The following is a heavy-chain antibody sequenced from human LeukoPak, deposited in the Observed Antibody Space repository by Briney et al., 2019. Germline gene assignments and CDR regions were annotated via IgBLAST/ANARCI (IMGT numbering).Heavy chain of an antibody. V-gene: IGHV1-46*01. D-gene: IGHD3-16*01. J-gene: IGHJ5*02. CDR1: GYSFTSHY. CDR3: ARDTSEGDYAWWFDP. CDR2: INPRGTAT. Sequence: ASVKVSCKASGYSFTSHYMHWVRQAPGQGLEWMGLINPRGTATRYAESFQGRLTLTRDLSTSTDYMELSSLRSDDTAVYFCARDTSEGDYAWWFDPWGQGTLVTVAP.